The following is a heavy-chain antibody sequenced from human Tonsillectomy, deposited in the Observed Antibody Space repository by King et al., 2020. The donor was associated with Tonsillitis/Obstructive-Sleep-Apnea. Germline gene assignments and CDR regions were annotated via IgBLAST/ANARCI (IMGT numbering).Heavy chain of an antibody. CDR3: ARIRYSNYDIDY. CDR2: IDWDDDK. J-gene: IGHJ4*02. Sequence: VTLKESGPALVKPTQTLTLTCTFSGFSLSTSGMCVSWIRQPPGKALEWLARIDWDDDKYYSTSLKTRLTISKDTSKNQVVLTMTNMDPVDTATYYWARIRYSNYDIDYWGQGTLVTVSS. CDR1: GFSLSTSGMC. D-gene: IGHD4-11*01. V-gene: IGHV2-70*11.